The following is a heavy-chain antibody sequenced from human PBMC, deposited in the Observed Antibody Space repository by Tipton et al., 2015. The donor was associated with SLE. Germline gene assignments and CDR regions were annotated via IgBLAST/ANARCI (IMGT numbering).Heavy chain of an antibody. Sequence: SLRLSCAASGFTFSSYAMHWVRQAPGKGLEWVSLISWDGGSIYYADSVKGRFTISRDNSRNTLYLQMDSLRVEDTALYYCARDGVERRWQVPANYFYYMDVWGKGTTVTVSS. J-gene: IGHJ6*03. CDR3: ARDGVERRWQVPANYFYYMDV. CDR1: GFTFSSYA. CDR2: ISWDGGSI. V-gene: IGHV3-43D*04. D-gene: IGHD6-19*01.